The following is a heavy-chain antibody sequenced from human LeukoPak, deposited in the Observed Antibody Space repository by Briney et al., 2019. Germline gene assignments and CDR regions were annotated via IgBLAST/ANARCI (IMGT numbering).Heavy chain of an antibody. CDR1: GFIFKTYS. CDR3: VREPPSSCWSFDY. D-gene: IGHD6-19*01. V-gene: IGHV3-33*01. Sequence: GGSLRLSCAASGFIFKTYSMHWVRQAPGKGLVWVTMICYDGSNKYYADSVKGRFTISRDNTKNTVYLQMNSLRAEDTAVYYCVREPPSSCWSFDYWGQGALVTVSS. CDR2: ICYDGSNK. J-gene: IGHJ4*02.